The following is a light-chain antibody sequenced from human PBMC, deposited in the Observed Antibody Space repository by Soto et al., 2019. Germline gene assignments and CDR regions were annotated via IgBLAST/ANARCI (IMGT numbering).Light chain of an antibody. CDR2: GNR. CDR3: QAYDYSLTASV. CDR1: SSNLGAGYD. V-gene: IGLV1-40*01. J-gene: IGLJ3*02. Sequence: QPVLTQPPSVSGAPGQRVTIPCTGNSSNLGAGYDVHWYQQLPGTAPKLVIYGNRNRPSGVPERFSGSKSGTSASLAVTGLQAEDEGDYYCQAYDYSLTASVFGGGTKLTVL.